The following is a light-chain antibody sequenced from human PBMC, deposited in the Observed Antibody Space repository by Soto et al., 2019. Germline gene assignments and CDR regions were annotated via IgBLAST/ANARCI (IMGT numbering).Light chain of an antibody. J-gene: IGKJ4*01. CDR1: QMVSSY. V-gene: IGKV3-11*01. CDR2: DAS. Sequence: EIVLTQSPATLSLSPGERPTLSCRASQMVSSYLACYQQKPGQAPRLLIYDASNRATGIPARFSGSGSGTDFTLTISSLEPEDFAVYYCQQRSNWPLTFGGGTKVEIK. CDR3: QQRSNWPLT.